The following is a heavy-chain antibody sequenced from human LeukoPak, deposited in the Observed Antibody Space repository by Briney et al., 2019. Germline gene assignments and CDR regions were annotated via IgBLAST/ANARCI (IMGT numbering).Heavy chain of an antibody. CDR2: ISGSGGST. CDR3: AKDRLGGSGLFFQH. J-gene: IGHJ1*01. D-gene: IGHD2-15*01. V-gene: IGHV3-23*01. Sequence: PGGSLRLSCAASGFTFSSYPMSWVRQAPGKGLEWVSAISGSGGSTYYADSVKGRFTISRDNSKNTLYLQMNSLRAEDTAVYYCAKDRLGGSGLFFQHWGQGTLVTVSS. CDR1: GFTFSSYP.